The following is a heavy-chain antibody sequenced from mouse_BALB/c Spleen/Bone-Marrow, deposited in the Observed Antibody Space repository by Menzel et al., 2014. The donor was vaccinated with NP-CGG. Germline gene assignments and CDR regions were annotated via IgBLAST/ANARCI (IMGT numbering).Heavy chain of an antibody. CDR1: GFNIKDAY. CDR3: ARSPGEVNY. V-gene: IGHV14-3*02. J-gene: IGHJ3*01. CDR2: IAPANGNT. D-gene: IGHD1-3*01. Sequence: VQLKQSGAELVKPGASVKLSCTASGFNIKDAYMHWVKQRPAQGLEWIGRIAPANGNTEYDPKFLDKATITADTSSNTAYLQLSSLTSGDTAVYYCARSPGEVNYWGQGTLVTVSA.